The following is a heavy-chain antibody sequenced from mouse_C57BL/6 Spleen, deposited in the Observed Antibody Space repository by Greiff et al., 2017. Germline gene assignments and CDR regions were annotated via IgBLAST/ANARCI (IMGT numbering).Heavy chain of an antibody. CDR1: GYSFTGYY. CDR2: INPSTGGT. Sequence: EVQLQQSGPELVKPGASVKISCKASGYSFTGYYMNWVKQSPEKSLEWIGEINPSTGGTTYNQKFKAKATLTVDKSSSTAYMQLKSLTSEDSAVYYCARWDYSYDYADWGQGTTLTVSS. V-gene: IGHV1-42*01. J-gene: IGHJ2*01. CDR3: ARWDYSYDYAD. D-gene: IGHD2-4*01.